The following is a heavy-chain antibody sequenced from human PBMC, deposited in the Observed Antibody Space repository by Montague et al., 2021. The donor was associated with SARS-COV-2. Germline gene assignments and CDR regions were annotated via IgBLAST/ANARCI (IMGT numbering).Heavy chain of an antibody. D-gene: IGHD1-14*01. CDR1: GASVGSSD. Sequence: SETLSLTCTVSGASVGSSDWGWIRQSPGKGLEWIGYFYSVGSTDYNPSLKSRATISRDTSKNHFSLKLRSVTAADTAVYYCARETMTADAFDIWGQGTMVTVSS. CDR3: ARETMTADAFDI. J-gene: IGHJ3*02. V-gene: IGHV4-59*02. CDR2: FYSVGST.